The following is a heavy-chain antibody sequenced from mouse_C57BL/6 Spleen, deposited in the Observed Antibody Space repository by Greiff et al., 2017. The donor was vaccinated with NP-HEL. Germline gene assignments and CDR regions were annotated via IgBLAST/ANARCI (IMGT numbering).Heavy chain of an antibody. Sequence: QVQLQHSGPELVKPGASVKISCKASGYTFTDYYMNWVKQRPGKGLEWIGRIYPGDGDTNYNGKFKGKATLTADKSSSTAYMQLSSLTSEDSAVYFCARGRFAMDYWGQGTSVTVSS. D-gene: IGHD1-1*01. CDR3: ARGRFAMDY. J-gene: IGHJ4*01. CDR2: IYPGDGDT. CDR1: GYTFTDYY. V-gene: IGHV1-82*01.